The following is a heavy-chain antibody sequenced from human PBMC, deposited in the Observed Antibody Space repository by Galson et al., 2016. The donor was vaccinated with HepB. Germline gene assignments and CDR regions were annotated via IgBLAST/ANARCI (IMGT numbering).Heavy chain of an antibody. J-gene: IGHJ5*02. CDR1: GFPFSPYA. V-gene: IGHV3-23*01. D-gene: IGHD3-10*01. CDR2: ILNSGAST. Sequence: LRLSCAASGFPFSPYAMNWVRQAPGKGLEWVSAILNSGASTSYADSVKGRFTISRDNSKNTVYLQMNNLRAEDTAVYYCAKCLWVRGVYPFDPWGQGTLVTVSS. CDR3: AKCLWVRGVYPFDP.